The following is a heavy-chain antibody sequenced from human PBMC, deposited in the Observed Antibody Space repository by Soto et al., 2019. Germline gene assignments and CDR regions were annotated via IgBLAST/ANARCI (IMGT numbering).Heavy chain of an antibody. CDR3: ARSGPYYYDSSGYVDFDY. V-gene: IGHV1-2*02. CDR1: GYTFTGYY. Sequence: QVQLVQSGAEVKKPGASVKVSCKASGYTFTGYYMHWVRQAPGQGLEWMGWINPNSGGTNYAQKFQGGVTMPRDTSISTAYMELSRLRSDDTAVYYCARSGPYYYDSSGYVDFDYWGQGTLVTVSS. CDR2: INPNSGGT. D-gene: IGHD3-22*01. J-gene: IGHJ4*02.